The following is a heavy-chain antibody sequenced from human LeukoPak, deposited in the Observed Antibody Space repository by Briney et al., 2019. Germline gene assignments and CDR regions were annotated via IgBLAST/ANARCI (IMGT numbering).Heavy chain of an antibody. J-gene: IGHJ3*02. CDR3: ARARYANAWYAFDI. D-gene: IGHD2-2*01. CDR1: GGSISSYY. CDR2: IYYSGST. V-gene: IGHV4-59*01. Sequence: SETLSLTCTVSGGSISSYYWSWIRQPPGKGLEWIGYIYYSGSTNYNPSLKSRVTTLVDTSKNQFSLKLTSVTAADTAVYYCARARYANAWYAFDIWGHGTMVTVSS.